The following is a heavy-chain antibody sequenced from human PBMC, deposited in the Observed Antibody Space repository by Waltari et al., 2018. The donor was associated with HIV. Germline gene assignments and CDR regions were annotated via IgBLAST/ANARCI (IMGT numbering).Heavy chain of an antibody. D-gene: IGHD4-17*01. CDR1: GYPFPTYD. J-gene: IGHJ6*02. Sequence: QVQLVQSGAEVKKPGASVKVSCKASGYPFPTYDINWVRQATGQGLEWMGWMNPNSGNTGDAQKFQGRVTMTRNTSISTAYMELSSLRSEDTAVYYCARSYDYGGNPIYYGMDVWGQGTTVTVSS. CDR3: ARSYDYGGNPIYYGMDV. CDR2: MNPNSGNT. V-gene: IGHV1-8*01.